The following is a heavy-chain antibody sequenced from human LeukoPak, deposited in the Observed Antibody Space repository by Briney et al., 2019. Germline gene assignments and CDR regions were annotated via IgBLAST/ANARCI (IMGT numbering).Heavy chain of an antibody. V-gene: IGHV3-74*01. Sequence: PGGSLRLSCAASGFTFSSYWMHWVRQAPGKGLVWVSRINSDGSSTSYADSVKGRFIISRDNAKNTLYLQMNSLRAEDTAVYYCARVRSYDFWSGYSLYYYYYYYMDVWGKGTTVTVSS. J-gene: IGHJ6*03. CDR3: ARVRSYDFWSGYSLYYYYYYYMDV. CDR1: GFTFSSYW. CDR2: INSDGSST. D-gene: IGHD3-3*01.